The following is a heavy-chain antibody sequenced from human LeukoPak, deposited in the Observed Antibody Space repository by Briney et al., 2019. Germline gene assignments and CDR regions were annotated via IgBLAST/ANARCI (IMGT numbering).Heavy chain of an antibody. D-gene: IGHD5-24*01. CDR3: ARAGPPMDYDYYYGMDV. CDR1: GGSISSYY. Sequence: PSETLSLTCTVSGGSISSYYWSWIRQPPGKGLEWIGYIYYSGSTNYNPSLKSRVTISVDTSKNQFSLKLSSVTAADTAVYYCARAGPPMDYDYYYGMDVWGQGTTVTVSS. CDR2: IYYSGST. V-gene: IGHV4-59*01. J-gene: IGHJ6*02.